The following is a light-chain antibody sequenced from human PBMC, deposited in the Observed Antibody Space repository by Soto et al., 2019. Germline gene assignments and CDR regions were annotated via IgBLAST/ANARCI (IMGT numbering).Light chain of an antibody. V-gene: IGKV3-11*01. Sequence: EIVLTQSPATLSLSPGERATLSCRASQSVSSYLAWYQQKPGQAPRLLMYDASNRATGIPARFSGSGSGTDFTLTISSLEPEDFAVYYCQQRSNWPLTFGGGTKVDSK. CDR1: QSVSSY. CDR3: QQRSNWPLT. J-gene: IGKJ4*01. CDR2: DAS.